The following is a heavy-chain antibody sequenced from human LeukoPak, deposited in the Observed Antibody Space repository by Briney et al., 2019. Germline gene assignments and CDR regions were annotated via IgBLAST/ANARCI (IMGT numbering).Heavy chain of an antibody. V-gene: IGHV3-74*01. D-gene: IGHD7-27*01. CDR1: GFAFSSNW. J-gene: IGHJ4*02. Sequence: GGSLRLSCAASGFAFSSNWMHWVRQTPGKGLVWVSRINSGGSGTSYAASVEGRFTISRDNVKNTLYLQMDSLRAEDTAVYYCAASLGPLTEYWGQGTLVTVSS. CDR2: INSGGSGT. CDR3: AASLGPLTEY.